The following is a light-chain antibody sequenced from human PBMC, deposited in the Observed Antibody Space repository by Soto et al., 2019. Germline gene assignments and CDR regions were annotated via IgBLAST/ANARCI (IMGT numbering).Light chain of an antibody. CDR1: QSVSSD. J-gene: IGKJ5*01. Sequence: EIVMTQSPVTLSVSPGERATLSRRASQSVSSDYLAWYQQKPGQAPRLLIYGASTRATGIPARFSGSGSGTEFTLTISSLQSEDFAVYYCQQYYDWPITFGQGTRLEIK. CDR3: QQYYDWPIT. CDR2: GAS. V-gene: IGKV3-15*01.